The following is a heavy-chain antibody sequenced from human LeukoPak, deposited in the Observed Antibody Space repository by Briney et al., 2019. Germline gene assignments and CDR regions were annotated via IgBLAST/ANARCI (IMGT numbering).Heavy chain of an antibody. CDR1: GFDFSSNW. J-gene: IGHJ4*02. CDR3: AKDHYWSIDY. CDR2: IKGDGIST. V-gene: IGHV3-74*01. Sequence: PGGSLRLSCAASGFDFSSNWMHWVRHAPGQGLVWVSRIKGDGISTNYADSVKGRFTISRDIAKNTLYLQMNSLRAEDTGVYYCAKDHYWSIDYWGQGTLVTVSS. D-gene: IGHD3-3*01.